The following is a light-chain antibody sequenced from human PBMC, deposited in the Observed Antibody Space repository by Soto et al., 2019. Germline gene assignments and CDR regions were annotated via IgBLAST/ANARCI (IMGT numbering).Light chain of an antibody. CDR2: EVS. CDR1: SSDVGAYDY. J-gene: IGLJ1*01. V-gene: IGLV2-8*01. Sequence: QSALTQPASVSGSPGQSITVSCTGTSSDVGAYDYVSWYRQYPGKAPTLMIYEVSKRPSGVPDRFSGSKSGNTASLTVSGLQAEDEADYYCSSYAGSNNYVFGTGTKLTVL. CDR3: SSYAGSNNYV.